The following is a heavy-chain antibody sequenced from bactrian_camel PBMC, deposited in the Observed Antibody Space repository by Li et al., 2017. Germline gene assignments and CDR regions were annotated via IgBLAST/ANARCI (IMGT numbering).Heavy chain of an antibody. CDR1: GATFTTPC. Sequence: HVQLVESGGGLVQPGGSLSLSCGASGATFTTPCTGWFRQVPGKEREGVATISTYGGTTLYADSVKGRFTISLNNAKNTVYLELNDLKTEDTAMYYCAKDPQSYHSGGYFSVEFGYWGQGTQVTVS. J-gene: IGHJ6*01. CDR3: AKDPQSYHSGGYFSVEFGY. D-gene: IGHD2*01. V-gene: IGHV3S1*01. CDR2: ISTYGGTT.